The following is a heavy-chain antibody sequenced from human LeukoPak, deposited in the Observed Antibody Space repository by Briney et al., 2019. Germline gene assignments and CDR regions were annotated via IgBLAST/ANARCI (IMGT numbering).Heavy chain of an antibody. CDR3: ATPSGYYYGMDV. V-gene: IGHV1-2*06. J-gene: IGHJ6*02. CDR2: INPNSGGT. Sequence: ASVKVSCKASGYTFTGYYMHWVRQAPGQGLEWMGRINPNSGGTNYAQKFQGRVTMTRDTFISTAYMELSRLRSDDTAVYYCATPSGYYYGMDVWGQGTTVTVSS. CDR1: GYTFTGYY.